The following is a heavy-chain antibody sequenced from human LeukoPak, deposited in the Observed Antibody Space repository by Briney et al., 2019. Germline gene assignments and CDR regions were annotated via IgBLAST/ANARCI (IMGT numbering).Heavy chain of an antibody. V-gene: IGHV3-74*01. Sequence: PGGSLRLSCAASGFTFSAYWMHWVRQAPGKGLVWVSRIGADGSSTKYADSVKGRFTISRDNAKNTLYLQMDSLRAEDTAVYYCARDGDTTMVPIDYWGQGTLVTVSS. CDR1: GFTFSAYW. J-gene: IGHJ4*02. D-gene: IGHD5-18*01. CDR3: ARDGDTTMVPIDY. CDR2: IGADGSST.